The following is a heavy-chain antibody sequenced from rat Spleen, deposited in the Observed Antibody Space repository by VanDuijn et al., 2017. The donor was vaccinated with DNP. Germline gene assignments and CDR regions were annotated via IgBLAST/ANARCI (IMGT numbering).Heavy chain of an antibody. J-gene: IGHJ2*01. CDR3: ARGGGLDY. Sequence: QVQLKETGPGLVQPTQTLSITCTVSGFSFTSYYMQWVRQTPGKGLAWMGFIRSGGSTEYNSEFKSRLSISRDTSKNQVFLKMNSLKTEDTGVYYCARGGGLDYWGQGVMVTVSS. V-gene: IGHV2-65*01. CDR1: GFSFTSYY. CDR2: IRSGGST.